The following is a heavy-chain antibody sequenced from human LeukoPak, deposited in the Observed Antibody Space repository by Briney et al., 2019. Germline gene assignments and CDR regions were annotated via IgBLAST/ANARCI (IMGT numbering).Heavy chain of an antibody. J-gene: IGHJ4*02. CDR2: MNPNSGNT. CDR1: GYTFTSYD. D-gene: IGHD6-19*01. V-gene: IGHV1-8*01. CDR3: ARVSPQGVGSSGWLNY. Sequence: GASVKVSCKASGYTFTSYDINWVRQATGQGLEWMGWMNPNSGNTGYAQKFQGRVTMTRNTSISTAYMELSSLRSEDTAVYYCARVSPQGVGSSGWLNYWGQGTLVTVSS.